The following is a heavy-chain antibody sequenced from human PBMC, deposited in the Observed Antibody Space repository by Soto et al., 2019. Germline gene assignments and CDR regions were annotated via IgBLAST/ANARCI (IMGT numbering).Heavy chain of an antibody. CDR3: ARDLYSSSGRYFDY. J-gene: IGHJ4*02. CDR1: GFTFSSYS. CDR2: ISSSSSYI. V-gene: IGHV3-21*01. D-gene: IGHD6-19*01. Sequence: EVQMVECGGGLVKPGGSLRLSCAASGFTFSSYSMNWVGQAPGKGLEWVSSISSSSSYIYYADSVKRRFTISRDNANNSLHLQMNSLRAEDTAVYYCARDLYSSSGRYFDYWRQGTLVTVSS.